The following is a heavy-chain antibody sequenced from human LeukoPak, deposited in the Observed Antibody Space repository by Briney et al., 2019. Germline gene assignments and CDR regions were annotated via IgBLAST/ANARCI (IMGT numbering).Heavy chain of an antibody. CDR2: IHYSGST. Sequence: SETLSLTCTVSGGSISGYYWSWIRQPPGKGLEWIAYIHYSGSTNYNPPLKSRLTISVDTSKNQLSLKLNSMIDADTAVYYCARHGQNDGYPLDYWGQGTLVSVSS. J-gene: IGHJ4*02. CDR1: GGSISGYY. CDR3: ARHGQNDGYPLDY. V-gene: IGHV4-59*08. D-gene: IGHD5-24*01.